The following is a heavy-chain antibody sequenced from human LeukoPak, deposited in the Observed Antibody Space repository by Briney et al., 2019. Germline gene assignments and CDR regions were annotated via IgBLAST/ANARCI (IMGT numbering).Heavy chain of an antibody. CDR1: GFILSDYN. CDR3: ARYLSATAHAYDY. J-gene: IGHJ4*02. Sequence: GGSLRLSCAASGFILSDYNMNWVRQAPGKGLEWVSFIAISGTYITYADSAKGRFTISRDNAKNSLYLQMNSLRAEDTAVYYCARYLSATAHAYDYWGQGILVTVSS. V-gene: IGHV3-21*01. CDR2: IAISGTYI. D-gene: IGHD1-26*01.